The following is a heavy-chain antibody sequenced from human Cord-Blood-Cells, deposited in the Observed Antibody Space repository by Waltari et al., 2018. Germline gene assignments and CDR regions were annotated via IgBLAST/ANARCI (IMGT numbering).Heavy chain of an antibody. CDR3: ARHAVAAAAYDY. CDR2: IWHDGSNK. Sequence: QVQLVESGGGVVQPGRSLRLSCAASGLTLSSYGMHWVRQAPGKGRERVAVIWHDGSNKYYAESVKGRLTISRDNSKNTLYLQMNSLRAEDTAVYYCARHAVAAAAYDYWGQGTLVTVSS. J-gene: IGHJ4*02. CDR1: GLTLSSYG. D-gene: IGHD6-13*01. V-gene: IGHV3-33*01.